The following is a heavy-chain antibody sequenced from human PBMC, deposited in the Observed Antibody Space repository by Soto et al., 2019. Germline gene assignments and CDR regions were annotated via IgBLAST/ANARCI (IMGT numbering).Heavy chain of an antibody. CDR3: ARDRSDWNYHYYGMDV. V-gene: IGHV1-18*04. CDR2: ISAYNGNT. J-gene: IGHJ6*02. Sequence: ASVKVSCKASGYTFTSYGISRVRQAPGQGLEWTGWISAYNGNTNYAQKLQGRVTMTTDTSTSTAYMELRSLRSDDTAVYYCARDRSDWNYHYYGMDVWGQGTTVTVSS. CDR1: GYTFTSYG. D-gene: IGHD1-1*01.